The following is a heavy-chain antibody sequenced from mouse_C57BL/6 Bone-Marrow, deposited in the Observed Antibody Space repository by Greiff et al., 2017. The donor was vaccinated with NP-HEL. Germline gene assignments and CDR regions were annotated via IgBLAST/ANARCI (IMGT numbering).Heavy chain of an antibody. J-gene: IGHJ4*01. D-gene: IGHD1-1*01. CDR3: ASLHYYGSSYGGYYAMDY. CDR2: ISYSGRT. V-gene: IGHV3-8*01. Sequence: EVQLQQSGPGLAKPSQTLSLSCSVTGYSFTSAYWNWVRKFPGNKLEYMGYISYSGRTYYNPSLKSRISITRDTSKNQSYLQLNSVTTKDTATYYCASLHYYGSSYGGYYAMDYWGQGTSVTVSS. CDR1: GYSFTSAY.